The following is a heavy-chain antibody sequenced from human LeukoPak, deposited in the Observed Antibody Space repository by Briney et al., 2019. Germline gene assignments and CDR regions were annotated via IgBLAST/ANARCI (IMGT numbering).Heavy chain of an antibody. CDR2: INSDGSST. CDR3: VTGIAVTGDDY. J-gene: IGHJ4*02. V-gene: IGHV3-74*01. Sequence: GGSLRLSCAASGFTFSSYWMYWVRQAPGKGLVWVSRINSDGSSTSYADSVKGRFTISRDNAKNTLYLQMNSLRAEDTAVYYCVTGIAVTGDDYWGQGALVTVSS. D-gene: IGHD6-19*01. CDR1: GFTFSSYW.